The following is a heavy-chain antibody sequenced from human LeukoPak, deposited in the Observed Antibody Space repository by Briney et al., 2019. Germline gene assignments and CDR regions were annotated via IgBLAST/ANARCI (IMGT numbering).Heavy chain of an antibody. D-gene: IGHD6-13*01. Sequence: GGSLRLSCAASGFSFSSSGITWVRQAPGKGLEWVSDISGSGGSTYYADSVKGRFTISRDNSKNTLYLQMNSLRAEDTAVYYCAIPGGGSSWYGGAFDIWGQGTMVTVSS. V-gene: IGHV3-23*01. CDR2: ISGSGGST. J-gene: IGHJ3*02. CDR3: AIPGGGSSWYGGAFDI. CDR1: GFSFSSSG.